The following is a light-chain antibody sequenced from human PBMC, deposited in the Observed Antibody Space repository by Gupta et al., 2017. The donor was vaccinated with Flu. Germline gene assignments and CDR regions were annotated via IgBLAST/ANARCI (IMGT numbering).Light chain of an antibody. CDR2: DAS. Sequence: EIVLTQSPATLSLSPGGRATLSCRASQSVSSSLAWYQQKPGQAPRLLIYDASNRATGIPARFSGSGSGTDFALTISSLEPEDFAVYYCQQRSSWPLTFGGGTKVEIK. CDR3: QQRSSWPLT. V-gene: IGKV3-11*01. CDR1: QSVSSS. J-gene: IGKJ4*01.